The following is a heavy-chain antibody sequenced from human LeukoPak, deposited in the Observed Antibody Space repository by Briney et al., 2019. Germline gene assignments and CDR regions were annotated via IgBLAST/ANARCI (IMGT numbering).Heavy chain of an antibody. CDR2: IYYSGST. J-gene: IGHJ5*02. Sequence: SETLSLTCTVSGGSISSYYWSWIRQPPGKGLEWIGYIYYSGSTNYNPSLKSRVTISVDTSKNQFSLKLSSVTAADTAVYYCARHGDYGSGSNTNWFDPWGQGTLLTVSS. D-gene: IGHD3-10*01. CDR3: ARHGDYGSGSNTNWFDP. CDR1: GGSISSYY. V-gene: IGHV4-59*08.